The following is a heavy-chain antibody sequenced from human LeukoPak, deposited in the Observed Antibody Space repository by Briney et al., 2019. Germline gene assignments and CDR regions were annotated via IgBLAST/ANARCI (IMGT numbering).Heavy chain of an antibody. CDR1: GYTFTSYY. Sequence: ASVKVSCKASGYTFTSYYMHWVRQAPGQGLEWMGIINPSGGSTSYAQKFQGRVTMTRDTSISTAYMELSRLRSDDTAVYYCARFCSGGNCPPSWGQGTLVTVSS. D-gene: IGHD2-15*01. CDR2: INPSGGST. CDR3: ARFCSGGNCPPS. V-gene: IGHV1-46*01. J-gene: IGHJ4*02.